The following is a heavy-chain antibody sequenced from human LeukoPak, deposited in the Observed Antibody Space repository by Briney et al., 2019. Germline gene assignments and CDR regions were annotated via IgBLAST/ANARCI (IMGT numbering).Heavy chain of an antibody. CDR1: GGSISNYY. J-gene: IGHJ6*02. CDR2: IYFSGAT. D-gene: IGHD4-17*01. V-gene: IGHV4-59*01. CDR3: AREDPQTTVPEGLDV. Sequence: SQTLSLTCTVSGGSISNYYWSWIRKSPVTGLDWIGYIYFSGATNYNPSLKSRVTISVDTSKNQFSLKLSSVTAADTAVYYCAREDPQTTVPEGLDVWGQGTTVTVSS.